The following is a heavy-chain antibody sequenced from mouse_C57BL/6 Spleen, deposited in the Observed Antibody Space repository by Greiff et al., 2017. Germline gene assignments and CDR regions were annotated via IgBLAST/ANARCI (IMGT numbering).Heavy chain of an antibody. CDR2: IHPNSGST. V-gene: IGHV1-64*01. J-gene: IGHJ2*01. CDR3: AREGYSFFDY. D-gene: IGHD2-14*01. Sequence: QVQLQQPGAELVKPGASVKLSCKASGYTFTSYWMHWVKQRPGHGLEWIGMIHPNSGSTNYNEKFKSKATLTVDKSSSTAYMQLSSLTSEDSAVYYCAREGYSFFDYWGQGTTLTVSS. CDR1: GYTFTSYW.